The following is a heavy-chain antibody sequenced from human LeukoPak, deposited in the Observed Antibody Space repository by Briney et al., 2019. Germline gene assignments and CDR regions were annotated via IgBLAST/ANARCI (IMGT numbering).Heavy chain of an antibody. V-gene: IGHV3-74*01. Sequence: PGGSLRLPCAASGFTFSNYWIHWVRQAPGKGPVWVSHINSDGSGTSYADSVKGRFTVSRDNAKNTLYLQMNSLRVEDTAVYYCARGTSVAGSDYWGQGTLVTVSS. D-gene: IGHD6-19*01. CDR1: GFTFSNYW. CDR2: INSDGSGT. CDR3: ARGTSVAGSDY. J-gene: IGHJ4*02.